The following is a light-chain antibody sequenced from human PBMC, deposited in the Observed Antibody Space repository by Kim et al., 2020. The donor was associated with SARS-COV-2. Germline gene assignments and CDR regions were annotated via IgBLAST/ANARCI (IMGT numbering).Light chain of an antibody. V-gene: IGLV2-14*03. CDR1: SSDVGANDY. Sequence: QSALTQPAYVSGSAGQSITISCTGTSSDVGANDYVSWFQQHPGRVPKVVIFDVTERPSGVSSRFSGSKSGNMASLTISGLQAEDEADYYCVSFTTIDTWVFGGGTQLTVL. J-gene: IGLJ3*02. CDR2: DVT. CDR3: VSFTTIDTWV.